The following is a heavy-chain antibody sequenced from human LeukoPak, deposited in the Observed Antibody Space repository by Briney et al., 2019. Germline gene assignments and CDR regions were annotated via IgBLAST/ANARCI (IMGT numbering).Heavy chain of an antibody. Sequence: PGGSLRLSCAASGFTFSSYWMSWVRQAPGKGLEWVANIKEDGSKKYYVDSVKGRFTISRDNAKNSLYLQMNSLRAEDTAVYYCAREMPYRIGYFPLFDDWGQGTLVTVSS. V-gene: IGHV3-7*01. D-gene: IGHD6-19*01. CDR1: GFTFSSYW. CDR3: AREMPYRIGYFPLFDD. J-gene: IGHJ4*02. CDR2: IKEDGSKK.